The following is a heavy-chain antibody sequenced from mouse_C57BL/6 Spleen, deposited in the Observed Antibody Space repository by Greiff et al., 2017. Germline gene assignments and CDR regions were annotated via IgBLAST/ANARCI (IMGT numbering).Heavy chain of an antibody. CDR2: ISGGGGNT. V-gene: IGHV5-9*01. J-gene: IGHJ3*01. Sequence: DVKLVESGGGLVKPGGSLKLSCAASGFTFSSYTMSWVRQTPEKRLEWVATISGGGGNTYYPESVKGRFTISRDNAKNTLYLQMSRLTSEDAALYYCARSYYNYDVWMAYWGQGTLVTVSA. CDR1: GFTFSSYT. D-gene: IGHD2-4*01. CDR3: ARSYYNYDVWMAY.